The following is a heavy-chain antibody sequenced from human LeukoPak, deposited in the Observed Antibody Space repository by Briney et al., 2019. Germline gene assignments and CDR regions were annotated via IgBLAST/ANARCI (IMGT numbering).Heavy chain of an antibody. CDR1: GFTFSSYR. CDR2: ISSSSTYI. V-gene: IGHV3-21*01. CDR3: ARDQWFDI. J-gene: IGHJ3*02. D-gene: IGHD2-8*01. Sequence: GGSLRLSCAASGFTFSSYRINWVRQAPGKGLEWVSSISSSSTYIYYADSVKGRFTISRDNAKNSLYLQMNSLRAEDTAVYYCARDQWFDIWGQGTMVTVSS.